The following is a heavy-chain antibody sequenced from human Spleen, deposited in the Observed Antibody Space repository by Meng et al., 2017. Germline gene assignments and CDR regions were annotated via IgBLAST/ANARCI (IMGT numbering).Heavy chain of an antibody. V-gene: IGHV3-33*01. CDR3: ARVVSGLDY. CDR2: IWYDGSNK. Sequence: QVQRVESWGGVVQPGRSLRLSCAASGFTCSSYGMHWVRQAPGKGLEWVAVIWYDGSNKYYADSVKGRFTISRDNSKNTLYLQMNSLRAEDTAVYYCARVVSGLDYWGQGTLVTVSS. D-gene: IGHD6-19*01. CDR1: GFTCSSYG. J-gene: IGHJ4*02.